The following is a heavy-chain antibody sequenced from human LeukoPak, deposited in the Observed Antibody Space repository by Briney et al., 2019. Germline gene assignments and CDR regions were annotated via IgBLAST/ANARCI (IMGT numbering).Heavy chain of an antibody. CDR1: GFTFSNYR. Sequence: GGPLRLSCAASGFTFSNYRMTWVRQAPGKGLEWEANIKQDGSEKHYVDSVKGRFTISRDNAKNSVYLQMNSLRADDTAVYYCARDRQIAYWGQGTLVTVSS. J-gene: IGHJ4*02. CDR2: IKQDGSEK. CDR3: ARDRQIAY. V-gene: IGHV3-7*01.